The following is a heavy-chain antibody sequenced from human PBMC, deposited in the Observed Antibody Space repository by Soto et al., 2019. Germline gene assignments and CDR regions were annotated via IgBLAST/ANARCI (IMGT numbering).Heavy chain of an antibody. CDR3: ATDDYGIFPY. D-gene: IGHD3-10*01. V-gene: IGHV1-2*02. Sequence: WASVKVSCKVSGYPITTYYIHWVRQAPGQGLEWVGWIDPRSGGTVYEQKFQGRVTMTRDTSISTVYMDLSGLTSDDTALYYCATDDYGIFPYWGQGSLVTVSS. CDR1: GYPITTYY. CDR2: IDPRSGGT. J-gene: IGHJ4*02.